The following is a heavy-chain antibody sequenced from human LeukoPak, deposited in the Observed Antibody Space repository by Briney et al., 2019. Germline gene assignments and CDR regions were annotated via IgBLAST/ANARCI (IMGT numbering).Heavy chain of an antibody. V-gene: IGHV4-59*12. CDR3: ARQLVVRGVIPDYYYYYGMDV. CDR2: IYYSGST. J-gene: IGHJ6*02. Sequence: PSETLSLTCTVSGGSISSYYWSWIRQPPGKGLEWIGYIYYSGSTYYNPSLKSRVIISVDTSKNQFSLKLSSVTAADTAVYYCARQLVVRGVIPDYYYYYGMDVWGQGTTVTVSS. CDR1: GGSISSYY. D-gene: IGHD3-10*01.